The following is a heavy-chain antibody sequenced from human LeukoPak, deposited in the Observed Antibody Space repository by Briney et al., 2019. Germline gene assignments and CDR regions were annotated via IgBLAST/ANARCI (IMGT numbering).Heavy chain of an antibody. V-gene: IGHV3-53*01. Sequence: EGSLRLSCAASDFSVNTNFMNWVRQAPGKGLEWVSVILTSGTTYYADSVKGRFTISRDNSKNTLYLQMNSLTADDTAVYYCVRSGYSNGWFRSWGQGTLVTVSS. CDR3: VRSGYSNGWFRS. CDR2: ILTSGTT. J-gene: IGHJ4*02. CDR1: DFSVNTNF. D-gene: IGHD6-19*01.